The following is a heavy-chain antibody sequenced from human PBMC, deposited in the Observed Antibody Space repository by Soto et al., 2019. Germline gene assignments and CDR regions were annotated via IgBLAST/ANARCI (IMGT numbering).Heavy chain of an antibody. D-gene: IGHD3-10*01. CDR1: GGSISSSSYY. CDR3: ARLRGRPKPAFDI. Sequence: SETLSLTCTVSGGSISSSSYYWGWIRQPPGKGLEWIGSIYYSGSTYYNPSLKSRVTISVDTSKNQFSLKLSSVTAADTAVYYCARLRGRPKPAFDIWGQGTMVTVSS. CDR2: IYYSGST. V-gene: IGHV4-39*01. J-gene: IGHJ3*02.